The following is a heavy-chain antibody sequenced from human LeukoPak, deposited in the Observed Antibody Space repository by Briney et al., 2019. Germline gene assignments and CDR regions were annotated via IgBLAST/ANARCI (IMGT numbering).Heavy chain of an antibody. D-gene: IGHD2/OR15-2a*01. CDR3: ATTEPPHLRYYTTYYFDH. V-gene: IGHV1-69*13. Sequence: ASVKVSCKASGGTFSSYAISWVRQAPRHGLEWMGGIIPFFGTANYAQKFQGRVTITADESTSTVYLELSSLRSDDTAVYYCATTEPPHLRYYTTYYFDHWGQGTLVTVSS. CDR2: IIPFFGTA. CDR1: GGTFSSYA. J-gene: IGHJ4*02.